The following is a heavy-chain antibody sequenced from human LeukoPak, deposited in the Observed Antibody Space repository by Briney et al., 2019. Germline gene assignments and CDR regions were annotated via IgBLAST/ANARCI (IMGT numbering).Heavy chain of an antibody. CDR2: MYNSGTT. CDR3: ARSPTKRVTEDY. D-gene: IGHD5-18*01. CDR1: GDSISSGGYS. Sequence: SETLSLTCVVSGDSISSGGYSWNWIRQPPGKGLEWIGYMYNSGTTSYNPSLKSRVTMSVDTSKNQFSLNLTSVTAADTAVYYCARSPTKRVTEDYWGQGTLVTVSS. V-gene: IGHV4-30-4*07. J-gene: IGHJ4*02.